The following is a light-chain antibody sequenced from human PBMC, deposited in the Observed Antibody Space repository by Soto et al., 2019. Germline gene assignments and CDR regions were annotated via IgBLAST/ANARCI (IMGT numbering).Light chain of an antibody. Sequence: QSVLTQPPSASGTPGQRVTISCSGSSSNIGSNYVYWYQQLPGTAPKLLIYRNNQRPSGVPDRFSGSKSGTSASLAISGLRSDDEADYYCAAWDDSLSVVVFGGGTQLTVL. CDR3: AAWDDSLSVVV. V-gene: IGLV1-47*01. CDR1: SSNIGSNY. J-gene: IGLJ2*01. CDR2: RNN.